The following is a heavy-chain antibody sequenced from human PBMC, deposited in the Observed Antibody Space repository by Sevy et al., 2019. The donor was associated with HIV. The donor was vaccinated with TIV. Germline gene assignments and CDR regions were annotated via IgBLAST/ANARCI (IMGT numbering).Heavy chain of an antibody. Sequence: GGSLRLSCAASGFTVSSNYMSWVRQAPGKGLEWVSVIYSGGSTYYADSVKGRFTISRDNSKNTLYLQMNSLRVEDTAVYYCARDHSGYDYFDYWGQGTLVTVSS. CDR3: ARDHSGYDYFDY. CDR2: IYSGGST. J-gene: IGHJ4*02. D-gene: IGHD5-12*01. V-gene: IGHV3-66*01. CDR1: GFTVSSNY.